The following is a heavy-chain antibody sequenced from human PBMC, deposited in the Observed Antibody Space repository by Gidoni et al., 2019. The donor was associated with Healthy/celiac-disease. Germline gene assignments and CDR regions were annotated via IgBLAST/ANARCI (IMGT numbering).Heavy chain of an antibody. V-gene: IGHV4-61*02. CDR1: GGSISSGSYY. CDR3: ASSFYDFWSGHPAY. D-gene: IGHD3-3*01. J-gene: IGHJ4*02. CDR2: IYTSGST. Sequence: QVQLQESGPGLVKPSQTLSLTCTVSGGSISSGSYYWSWIRQPAGKGLEWIGRIYTSGSTNYHPSLKSRVTISVDTSKNQFSLKLSSVTAADTAVYYCASSFYDFWSGHPAYWGQGTLVTVSS.